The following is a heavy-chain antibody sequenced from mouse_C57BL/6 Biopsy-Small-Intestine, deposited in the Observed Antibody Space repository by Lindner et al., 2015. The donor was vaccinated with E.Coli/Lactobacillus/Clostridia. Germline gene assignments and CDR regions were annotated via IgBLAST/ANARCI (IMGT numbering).Heavy chain of an antibody. Sequence: SVKVSCKASGFRSWGTSWVRQAPGQGPEWMGGIIPITGKVAYAQKFQGRVTIIADDSTNTAYMELNGLRIEDTAVYFCASPSDQMPYFEYWGQGTLVTVSS. CDR1: GFRSWG. CDR2: IIPITGKV. J-gene: IGHJ4*01. D-gene: IGHD3-1*01. V-gene: IGHV1-81*01. CDR3: ASPSDQMPYFEY.